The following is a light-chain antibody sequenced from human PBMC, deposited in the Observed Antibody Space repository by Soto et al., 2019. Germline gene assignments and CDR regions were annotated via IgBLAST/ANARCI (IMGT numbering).Light chain of an antibody. CDR2: GQN. J-gene: IGLJ1*01. CDR3: GSWDSSLSAYV. CDR1: SSNIGGNT. Sequence: QSVVTQPPSVSGTPGQRVTISCSGSSSNIGGNTVSWYQHLPGTAPKLLIYGQNQRPSGVPDRLSGSKSGTSASLAISGLQSEDEADYYCGSWDSSLSAYVFGTGTKVTVL. V-gene: IGLV1-44*01.